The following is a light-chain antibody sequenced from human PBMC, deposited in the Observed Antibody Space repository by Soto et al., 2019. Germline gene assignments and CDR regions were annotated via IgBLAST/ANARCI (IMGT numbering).Light chain of an antibody. CDR1: QTISSW. Sequence: DIQMTQSPSTLSGSVGDIVTITCRASQTISSWLAWYQQKPGKAPKLLIYAASTLQSGVPSRFSGSGSGTEFTLTISSLQPDDFATYYCQQYNSQGTFGQGTKVDIK. J-gene: IGKJ1*01. CDR3: QQYNSQGT. V-gene: IGKV1-5*01. CDR2: AAS.